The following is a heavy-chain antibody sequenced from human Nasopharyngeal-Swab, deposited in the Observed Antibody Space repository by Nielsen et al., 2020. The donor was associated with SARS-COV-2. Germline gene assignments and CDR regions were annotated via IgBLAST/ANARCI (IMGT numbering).Heavy chain of an antibody. J-gene: IGHJ4*02. CDR3: AREVQLHFDY. V-gene: IGHV1-69*06. D-gene: IGHD5-18*01. CDR2: IIPIFGTA. Sequence: WVRQAPGRGLEWMGGIIPIFGTANYAQKFQGRVTITADKSTSTAYMELSSLRSEDTAVYYCAREVQLHFDYWGQGTLVTVSS.